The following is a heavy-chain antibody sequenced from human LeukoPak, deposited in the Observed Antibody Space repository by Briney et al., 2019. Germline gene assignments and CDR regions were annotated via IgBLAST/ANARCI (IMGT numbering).Heavy chain of an antibody. D-gene: IGHD2-2*02. V-gene: IGHV4-61*02. CDR3: ARYCSSTSCYRDNDY. Sequence: KPSETLSLTCAVSGGSISSGSYYWRWIRQPAGKGLEWIGRIYASGSTNYNPSLKSRFTISVDTSKNQFSLKLSSVTAADTAVYYCARYCSSTSCYRDNDYWGQGTLVTVSS. CDR2: IYASGST. CDR1: GGSISSGSYY. J-gene: IGHJ4*02.